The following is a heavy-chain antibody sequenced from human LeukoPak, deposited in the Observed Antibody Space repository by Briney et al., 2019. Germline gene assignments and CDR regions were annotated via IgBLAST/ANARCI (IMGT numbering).Heavy chain of an antibody. V-gene: IGHV4-4*07. CDR1: GGSLSSYY. J-gene: IGHJ4*02. D-gene: IGHD6-19*01. Sequence: SETLSLTCTVSGGSLSSYYWSGIRQPAGQGLDWIGRIYTSGSTNFNPSLKSRVTMSVDTSKNQFSLKLSSVTAADTAVYYCARASSGWLFDYWGQGTLVTVSS. CDR3: ARASSGWLFDY. CDR2: IYTSGST.